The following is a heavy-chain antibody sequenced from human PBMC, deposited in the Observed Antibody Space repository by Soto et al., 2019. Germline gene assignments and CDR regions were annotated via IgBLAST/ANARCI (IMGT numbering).Heavy chain of an antibody. J-gene: IGHJ6*02. CDR1: GFTFSSYS. Sequence: PGGSLRLSCAASGFTFSSYSMNWVRQAPGKGLEWVSSISSSSSYIYYADSVKGRFTISRDNAKNSLYLQMNSLRAEDTAVYYCATPGRLLPIYNGMDVWGQGTTVTVSS. V-gene: IGHV3-21*01. D-gene: IGHD3-22*01. CDR2: ISSSSSYI. CDR3: ATPGRLLPIYNGMDV.